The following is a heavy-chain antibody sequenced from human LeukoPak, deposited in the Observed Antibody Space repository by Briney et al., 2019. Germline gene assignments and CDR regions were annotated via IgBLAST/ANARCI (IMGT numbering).Heavy chain of an antibody. J-gene: IGHJ4*02. Sequence: GGSLRLSCAASGFTLTNYAMHWVRQPAGEGLEWVSALGTAGDTFYPASVKGRFSISRDNAKKSLFLQMNSLRVEDTAIYYCARQSTPHGNFDYWGQGTLVTVSS. CDR2: LGTAGDT. V-gene: IGHV3-13*01. D-gene: IGHD1-1*01. CDR3: ARQSTPHGNFDY. CDR1: GFTLTNYA.